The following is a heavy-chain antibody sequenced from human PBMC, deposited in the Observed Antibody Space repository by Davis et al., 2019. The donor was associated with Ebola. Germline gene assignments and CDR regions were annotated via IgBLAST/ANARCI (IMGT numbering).Heavy chain of an antibody. CDR2: MNPHNGNT. CDR3: ARDIGAFEYYGSGISDY. Sequence: ASVKVSCKASGYTFTGYYMHWVRQAPGQRLEWMGWMNPHNGNTNYAQNVQGRVIMTSDTATTTAYMEVGSLRSDDTAVYYCARDIGAFEYYGSGISDYWGQGTLVTVSS. D-gene: IGHD3-10*01. CDR1: GYTFTGYY. J-gene: IGHJ4*02. V-gene: IGHV1-18*04.